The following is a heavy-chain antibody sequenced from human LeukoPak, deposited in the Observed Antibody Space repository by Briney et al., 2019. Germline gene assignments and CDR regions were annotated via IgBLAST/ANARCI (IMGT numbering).Heavy chain of an antibody. CDR3: VRGLWVAEAGRGDH. J-gene: IGHJ4*02. CDR2: ISSGGSGT. D-gene: IGHD6-19*01. V-gene: IGHV3-64D*09. Sequence: PGGSLRLSCSASGFTFSTYALHWVRQAPGKGLEYVAAISSGGSGTYYADSMKGRFTISRDNSKNTLYLQVSSLRADDTAVYYCVRGLWVAEAGRGDHWAQGTLVTVSS. CDR1: GFTFSTYA.